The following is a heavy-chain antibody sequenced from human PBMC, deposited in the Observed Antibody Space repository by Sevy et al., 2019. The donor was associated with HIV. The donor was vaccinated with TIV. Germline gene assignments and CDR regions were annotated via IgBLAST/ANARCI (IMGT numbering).Heavy chain of an antibody. CDR2: ISWNSGSI. D-gene: IGHD2-21*01. CDR1: GFTFDDYA. CDR3: AKVHPKFA. Sequence: PGGSLRLSCAASGFTFDDYAMHWVRQAPGKGLEWVSGISWNSGSIGYADSVKGRFTISRDNAKNSLYLQMNSLRAEDTALYYCAKVHPKFAWGQGTLVTVSS. V-gene: IGHV3-9*01. J-gene: IGHJ4*02.